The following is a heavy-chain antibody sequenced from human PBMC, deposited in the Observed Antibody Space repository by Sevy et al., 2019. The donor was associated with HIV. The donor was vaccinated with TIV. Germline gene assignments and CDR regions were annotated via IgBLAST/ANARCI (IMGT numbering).Heavy chain of an antibody. Sequence: SETLSLTCTVSGGSISSSSYYWGWIRQPPGKGLEWIGSIYYSGSTYYNPSLKSRVTISVDTSKNQFSLKLSSVTAADTAVYYCASPLDRRGYFDYWGQGTLVTVSS. V-gene: IGHV4-39*01. D-gene: IGHD3-9*01. CDR2: IYYSGST. J-gene: IGHJ4*02. CDR3: ASPLDRRGYFDY. CDR1: GGSISSSSYY.